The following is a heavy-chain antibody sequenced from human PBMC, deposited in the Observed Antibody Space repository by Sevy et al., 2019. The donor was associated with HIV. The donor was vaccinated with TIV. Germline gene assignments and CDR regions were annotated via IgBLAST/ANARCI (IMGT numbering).Heavy chain of an antibody. CDR2: LSPKSGNT. J-gene: IGHJ4*02. CDR1: GYTFTSYD. D-gene: IGHD6-19*01. V-gene: IGHV1-8*01. Sequence: GSVKVSCKTSGYTFTSYDINWVRQATGQGLEWMGWLSPKSGNTGYAQKFQGRLTMTRNTSISTAYMEPSSLRSDDTAVYYCARAGSGWYDHYFDDWGQGTLVTVSS. CDR3: ARAGSGWYDHYFDD.